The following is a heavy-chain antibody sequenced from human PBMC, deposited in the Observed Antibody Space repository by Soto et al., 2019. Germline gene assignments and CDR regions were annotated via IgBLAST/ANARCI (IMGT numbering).Heavy chain of an antibody. J-gene: IGHJ4*02. Sequence: GGSLRLSCAASGFTFGSYSMNWVRQAPGKGLEWVSSISSSSSYIYYADSVKGRFTISRDNANNSLYLQMNSLRAEDTAVYYCARDPLRDGSAPIYDYWGRGTLVTVSS. CDR1: GFTFGSYS. CDR3: ARDPLRDGSAPIYDY. CDR2: ISSSSSYI. V-gene: IGHV3-21*01. D-gene: IGHD3-10*01.